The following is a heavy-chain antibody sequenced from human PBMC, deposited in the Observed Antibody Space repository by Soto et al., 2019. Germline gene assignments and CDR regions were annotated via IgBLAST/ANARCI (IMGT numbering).Heavy chain of an antibody. CDR1: GYSFTSYW. Sequence: RGESLKISCKGSGYSFTSYWIGWVRQMPGTRLEWMRIIYPGESDTRYSPSFQGQVTISADKSISTAYLQWSSLKASDTAMYYCARFLKYCSSTSCYAGTRRTYYYGMDVWGQGTTVTVS. CDR2: IYPGESDT. V-gene: IGHV5-51*01. D-gene: IGHD2-2*01. CDR3: ARFLKYCSSTSCYAGTRRTYYYGMDV. J-gene: IGHJ6*02.